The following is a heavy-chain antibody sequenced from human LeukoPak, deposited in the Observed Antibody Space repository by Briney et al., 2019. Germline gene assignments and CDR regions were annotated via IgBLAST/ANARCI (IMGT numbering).Heavy chain of an antibody. V-gene: IGHV3-23*01. D-gene: IGHD6-19*01. J-gene: IGHJ4*02. Sequence: PGGSPRLSCAASGFTFSSYAMSWVRQAPGKGLEWVSAISGSGGSTYYADSVKGRFTISRDNAKNSLYLQMNSLRAEDTAVYYCARDSGIAVAGTWGTDYFDYWGQGTLVTVSS. CDR2: ISGSGGST. CDR1: GFTFSSYA. CDR3: ARDSGIAVAGTWGTDYFDY.